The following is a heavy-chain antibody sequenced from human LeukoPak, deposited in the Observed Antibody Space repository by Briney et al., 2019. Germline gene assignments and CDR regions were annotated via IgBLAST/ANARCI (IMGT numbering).Heavy chain of an antibody. V-gene: IGHV3-23*01. D-gene: IGHD3-10*01. Sequence: PGGSLRLSCAASGFTFSSYAMNWVRQAPGKGLEWVSTTSGSSGNTYYADSVKGRFTISRDNSKNTLYLQMNSLRAEDTAVYYCARGPPRDLLWFGETNYYYYYYMDVWGKGTTVTVSS. CDR3: ARGPPRDLLWFGETNYYYYYYMDV. J-gene: IGHJ6*03. CDR1: GFTFSSYA. CDR2: TSGSSGNT.